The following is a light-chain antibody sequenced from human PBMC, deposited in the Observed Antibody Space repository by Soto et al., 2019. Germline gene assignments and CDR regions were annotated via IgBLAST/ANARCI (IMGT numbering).Light chain of an antibody. V-gene: IGLV2-14*01. CDR1: SSDVGGYSY. J-gene: IGLJ1*01. CDR3: SSYTSSSTLYYV. CDR2: DVS. Sequence: QSVLTQPASVSGSPGQSITISCTGTSSDVGGYSYVSWYQQHPGKAPKLMIYDVSNRPSGVSNRFSGSKSGNTASLTISGLQAEDEADYYCSSYTSSSTLYYVFGTGTKVTVL.